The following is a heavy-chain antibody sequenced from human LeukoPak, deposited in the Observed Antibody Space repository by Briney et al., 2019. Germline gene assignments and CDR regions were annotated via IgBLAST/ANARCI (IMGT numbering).Heavy chain of an antibody. CDR2: TYYRSKWYN. Sequence: SQTLSLTCAISGDSVSSNSAAWNWIRQSPSRGLEWLGRTYYRSKWYNDYAVSVKSRITINPDTSKNQFSLQLNSVTPEDTAVYYCARVGYRGVWTPFAMDVWGQGTTVTVSS. V-gene: IGHV6-1*01. J-gene: IGHJ6*02. CDR1: GDSVSSNSAA. CDR3: ARVGYRGVWTPFAMDV. D-gene: IGHD6-25*01.